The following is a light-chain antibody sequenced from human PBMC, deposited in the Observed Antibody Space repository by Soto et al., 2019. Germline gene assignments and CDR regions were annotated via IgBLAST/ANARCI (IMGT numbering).Light chain of an antibody. Sequence: VVMTQSPSSLSVSTGERATLSCRASQSVSSNLAWYQQKPGQAPRLLIYGASTRATGIPARFSGSGSGTEFTLTISSLQSEDFAVYYCQQYNNWPPTFGQGTKVDVK. CDR2: GAS. CDR3: QQYNNWPPT. CDR1: QSVSSN. V-gene: IGKV3-15*01. J-gene: IGKJ1*01.